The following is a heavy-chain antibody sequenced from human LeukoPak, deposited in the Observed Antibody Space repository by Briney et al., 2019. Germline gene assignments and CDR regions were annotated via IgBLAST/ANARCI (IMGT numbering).Heavy chain of an antibody. J-gene: IGHJ4*02. CDR3: ARPLEFGELSY. V-gene: IGHV3-33*01. Sequence: GRSLRPSCAPSGFTFTSYGMHWVRQAPSKGLEWVAVIWYDGSNKYYADSVKGRFTISRDNFKNTLYLQMNSLRAEDTAVYYCARPLEFGELSYWGQGTLVTVSS. CDR1: GFTFTSYG. D-gene: IGHD3-10*01. CDR2: IWYDGSNK.